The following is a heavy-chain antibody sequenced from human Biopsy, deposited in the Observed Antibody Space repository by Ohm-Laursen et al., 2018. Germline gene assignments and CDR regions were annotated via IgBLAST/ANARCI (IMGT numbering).Heavy chain of an antibody. CDR1: GVTLSGYK. J-gene: IGHJ4*02. D-gene: IGHD2-15*01. V-gene: IGHV3-21*01. CDR2: TSGSSTYI. Sequence: GSLRLSCTASGVTLSGYKMNWVRQAPGKGLEWVSSTSGSSTYIYYADSVKGRFTISRDNAKNSLSLQMNSLRADDTAVYYCARGGAGGGDYWGQGTLVTVSS. CDR3: ARGGAGGGDY.